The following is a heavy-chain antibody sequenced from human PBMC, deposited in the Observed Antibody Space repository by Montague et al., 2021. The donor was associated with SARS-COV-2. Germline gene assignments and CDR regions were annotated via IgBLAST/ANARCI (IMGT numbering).Heavy chain of an antibody. CDR3: ARHTRGWQPFDF. CDR1: GGSIRSYY. J-gene: IGHJ4*02. D-gene: IGHD6-19*01. CDR2: IYSSGST. V-gene: IGHV4-59*08. Sequence: SETLSLTCTVSGGSIRSYYWSWIWQPPGKGLEWIGEIYSSGSTNSNPSLKSQVTISMDTSKSQSSLKLTSVTDADTAVYYCARHTRGWQPFDFWGQGTLVTVSS.